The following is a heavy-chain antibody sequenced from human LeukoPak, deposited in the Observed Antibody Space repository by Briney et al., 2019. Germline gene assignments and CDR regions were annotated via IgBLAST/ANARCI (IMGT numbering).Heavy chain of an antibody. V-gene: IGHV4-59*08. Sequence: SETLSLTCTVSGGSINSDYWSWIRQPPGKRLEWIGHVYFSGSTNYNPSLESRVTISVDTSKNQFSLTLSSVTAADTAVYYCARHKSSGSYPLDYWGQGILVTVSS. CDR3: ARHKSSGSYPLDY. CDR1: GGSINSDY. J-gene: IGHJ4*02. D-gene: IGHD3-22*01. CDR2: VYFSGST.